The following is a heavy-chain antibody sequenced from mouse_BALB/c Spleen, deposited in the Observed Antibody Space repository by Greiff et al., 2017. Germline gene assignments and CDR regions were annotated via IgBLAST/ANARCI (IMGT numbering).Heavy chain of an antibody. CDR3: TRDFTTATRFAY. CDR1: GYTFTDYE. J-gene: IGHJ3*01. CDR2: IDPETGGT. D-gene: IGHD1-2*01. V-gene: IGHV1-15*01. Sequence: QVQLKESGAELVRPGASVTLSCKASGYTFTDYEMHWVKQTPVHGLEWIGAIDPETGGTAYNQKFKGKATLTADKSSSTAYMELRSLTSEDSAVYYCTRDFTTATRFAYWGQGTLVTVSA.